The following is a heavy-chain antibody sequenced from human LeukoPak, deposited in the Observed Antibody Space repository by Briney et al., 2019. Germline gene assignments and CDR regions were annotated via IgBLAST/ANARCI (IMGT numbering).Heavy chain of an antibody. J-gene: IGHJ4*02. V-gene: IGHV3-48*03. CDR3: ARVPLTFYGSGSYYFDY. Sequence: GGSLRLSCAASGFTFSSYEMNWVRQAPGKGLEGVSYISSSGSTIYYADSVKGRFTISRDNAKNSLYLQMNSLRAEDTAVYYCARVPLTFYGSGSYYFDYWGQGTLVTVSS. CDR2: ISSSGSTI. D-gene: IGHD3-10*01. CDR1: GFTFSSYE.